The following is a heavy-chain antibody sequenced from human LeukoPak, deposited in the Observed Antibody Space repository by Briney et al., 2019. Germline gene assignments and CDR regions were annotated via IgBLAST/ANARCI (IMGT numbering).Heavy chain of an antibody. CDR1: GYTFTSYY. D-gene: IGHD4-17*01. CDR2: INPSGGST. CDR3: ARDYGDYECLNY. Sequence: ASVKVSCKASGYTFTSYYMHWARQAPGQGLEWMGIINPSGGSTSYAQKFQGRVTMTRDMSTSTVYMELSSLRSEDTAVYYCARDYGDYECLNYWGQGTLVTVSS. J-gene: IGHJ4*02. V-gene: IGHV1-46*01.